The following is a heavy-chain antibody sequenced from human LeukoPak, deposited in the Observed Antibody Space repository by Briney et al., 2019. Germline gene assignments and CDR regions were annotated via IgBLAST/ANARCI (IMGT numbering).Heavy chain of an antibody. V-gene: IGHV1-8*03. CDR1: GYTFTSYD. J-gene: IGHJ3*02. CDR2: MNPNSGNT. Sequence: GASVKVSCKASGYTFTSYDINWVRQATGQGLEWMGWMNPNSGNTGYAQKFQGRVTITRNTSISTAYMELSSLRSEDTAVYYCARVGGEKGTPVDYYDSSGYWHDAFDIWGQGTMVTVSS. CDR3: ARVGGEKGTPVDYYDSSGYWHDAFDI. D-gene: IGHD3-22*01.